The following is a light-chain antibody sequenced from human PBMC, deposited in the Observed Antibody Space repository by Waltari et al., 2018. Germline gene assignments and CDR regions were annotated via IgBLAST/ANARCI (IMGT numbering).Light chain of an antibody. CDR1: SSDVGGYNY. CDR2: DVS. J-gene: IGLJ3*02. V-gene: IGLV2-14*03. Sequence: QSALTQPASVSGSPGQSITISCTGTSSDVGGYNYVSWYQQHPGKAPKLIVYDVSTRPSGVSDRFFGSKSGNTASLTISGLQAEDEADYYCSSYTTSSTRVFGGGTKLTVL. CDR3: SSYTTSSTRV.